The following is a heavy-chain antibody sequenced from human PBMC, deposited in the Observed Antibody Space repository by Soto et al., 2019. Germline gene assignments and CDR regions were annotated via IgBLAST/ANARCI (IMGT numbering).Heavy chain of an antibody. J-gene: IGHJ3*02. D-gene: IGHD6-19*01. CDR3: ARDRFLAGTGREDAFDI. CDR1: GDSVSSNSAA. Sequence: SETLSLTCAISGDSVSSNSAAWNWIRQSPSRGLEWLGRTYYRSKWYNDYAVSVKSRITINPDTSKNQFSLQLNSVTPEDTAVYYCARDRFLAGTGREDAFDIWGQGTMVTVSS. V-gene: IGHV6-1*01. CDR2: TYYRSKWYN.